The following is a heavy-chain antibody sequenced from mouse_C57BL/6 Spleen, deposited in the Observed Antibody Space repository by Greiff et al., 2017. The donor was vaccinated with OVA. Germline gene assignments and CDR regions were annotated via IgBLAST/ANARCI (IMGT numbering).Heavy chain of an antibody. D-gene: IGHD2-5*01. V-gene: IGHV5-4*03. CDR1: GFTFSSYA. CDR3: ARRYSNYGGAMDY. J-gene: IGHJ4*01. Sequence: EVKLEESGGGLVKPGGSLKLSCAASGFTFSSYAMSWVRQTPEKRLEWVATISDGGSYTYYPDNVKGRFTISRDNAKNNLYLQMSHLKSEDTAMYYCARRYSNYGGAMDYWGQGTSVTVSS. CDR2: ISDGGSYT.